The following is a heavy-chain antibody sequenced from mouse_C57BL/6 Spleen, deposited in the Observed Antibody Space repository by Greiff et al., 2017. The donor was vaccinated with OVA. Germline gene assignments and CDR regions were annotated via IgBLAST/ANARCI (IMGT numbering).Heavy chain of an antibody. CDR1: GYSFTDYN. J-gene: IGHJ4*01. CDR2: INPNYGTT. CDR3: ARWGNYGDYAMDY. D-gene: IGHD2-1*01. Sequence: VQLKESGPALVKPGASVKISCKASGYSFTDYNMNWVKQSNGKSLEWIGVINPNYGTTSYNQKFKGKATLTVDQSSSTAYMQLNSLTSDDSAVYYCARWGNYGDYAMDYWGKGTSVTVSS. V-gene: IGHV1-39*01.